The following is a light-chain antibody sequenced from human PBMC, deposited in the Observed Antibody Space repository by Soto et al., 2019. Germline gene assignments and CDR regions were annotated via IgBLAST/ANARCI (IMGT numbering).Light chain of an antibody. CDR2: DAL. Sequence: DIQMTQSPSTRSASVGDRVTITCRASQIIGSSLAWYQLKPGKAPKLLIYDALTLQSGVPSRYSGSESGTEFTLTISSLQPGDSATYYCQQYYSYPYTFGQGTKLEI. CDR1: QIIGSS. V-gene: IGKV1-5*01. J-gene: IGKJ2*01. CDR3: QQYYSYPYT.